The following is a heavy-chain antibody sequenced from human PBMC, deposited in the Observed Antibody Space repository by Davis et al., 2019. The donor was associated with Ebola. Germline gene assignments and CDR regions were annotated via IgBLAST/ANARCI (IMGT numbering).Heavy chain of an antibody. V-gene: IGHV5-51*01. J-gene: IGHJ6*02. CDR2: IYPGDSDT. D-gene: IGHD6-6*01. CDR1: GYSFTSYW. Sequence: GESLKISCKGSGYSFTSYWIGWVRQMPGKGLEWMGIIYPGDSDTRYSPSFQGQVTISADKSISTAYLQWSSLKASDTAMYYFARSYSSSASGDYYYYYGMDVWGQGTTVTVSS. CDR3: ARSYSSSASGDYYYYYGMDV.